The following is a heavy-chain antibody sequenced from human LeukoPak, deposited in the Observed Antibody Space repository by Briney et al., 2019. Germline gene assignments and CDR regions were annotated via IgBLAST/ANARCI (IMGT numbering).Heavy chain of an antibody. D-gene: IGHD3-16*02. CDR2: IIPIFGTA. Sequence: LVKVSCKASGYTFTSYYMHWVRQAPGQGLEWMGGIIPIFGTANYAQKFQGRVTITTDESTSTAYMELSSLRSEDTAVYYCARAEPPELSLPVAEYFQHWGQGTLVTVSS. CDR3: ARAEPPELSLPVAEYFQH. CDR1: GYTFTSYY. V-gene: IGHV1-69*05. J-gene: IGHJ1*01.